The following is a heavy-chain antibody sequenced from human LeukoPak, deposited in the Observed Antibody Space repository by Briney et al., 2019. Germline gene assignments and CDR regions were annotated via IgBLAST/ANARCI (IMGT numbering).Heavy chain of an antibody. CDR1: GFTFNSYN. CDR3: ARDGRHSSSWPKQKYSYYMDV. D-gene: IGHD6-13*01. Sequence: PGGSLRLSCAASGFTFNSYNMNWVRQAPGKGLEWVSSISSSSDYIYYADSVKGRFTISRDNAKISLFLQMNSLRAEDTAMYYCARDGRHSSSWPKQKYSYYMDVWGKGTTVTVSS. CDR2: ISSSSDYI. J-gene: IGHJ6*03. V-gene: IGHV3-21*01.